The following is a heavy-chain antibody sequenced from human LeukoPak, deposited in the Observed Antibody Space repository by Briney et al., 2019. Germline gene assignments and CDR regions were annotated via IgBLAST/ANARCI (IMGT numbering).Heavy chain of an antibody. V-gene: IGHV4-59*08. CDR2: IFFTGNT. J-gene: IGHJ4*02. Sequence: SETLSLTCAVYGGSFSGYYWSWIRQPPGDGLEWIGYIFFTGNTNYNPSLRSRITISIDTSKNQFSLHLSSVTAADTAVYYCARHGGVAPFDYWGQGTLVTVSS. CDR1: GGSFSGYY. D-gene: IGHD2-8*02. CDR3: ARHGGVAPFDY.